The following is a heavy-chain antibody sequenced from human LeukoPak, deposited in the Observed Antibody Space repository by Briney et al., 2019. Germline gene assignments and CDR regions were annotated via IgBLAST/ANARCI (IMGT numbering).Heavy chain of an antibody. CDR1: GGSISSYY. CDR2: MYYSGST. D-gene: IGHD1-14*01. J-gene: IGHJ6*02. CDR3: ARDKVTSGGMDV. Sequence: SETLSLTCTVSGGSISSYYWSWIRRPPGKGLEWIGYMYYSGSTNYNPSLKSRVTISKDMSKNQFSLKLSSMTAADTAVYYCARDKVTSGGMDVWGQGTTVTVSS. V-gene: IGHV4-59*01.